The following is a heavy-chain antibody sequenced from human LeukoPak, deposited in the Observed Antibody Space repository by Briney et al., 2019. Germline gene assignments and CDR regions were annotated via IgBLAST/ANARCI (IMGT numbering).Heavy chain of an antibody. CDR2: MTPIYGVA. Sequence: GSSVKLSCKASGGTFTSYAFSWVRQAPGKGLEWMGGMTPIYGVANYAQKFQGRITITADESSRTVYMELTSLTSEDTGLYFCGRAGDYYDSSGYPFWGQGTMVTVSS. CDR1: GGTFTSYA. CDR3: GRAGDYYDSSGYPF. V-gene: IGHV1-69*01. D-gene: IGHD3-22*01. J-gene: IGHJ3*01.